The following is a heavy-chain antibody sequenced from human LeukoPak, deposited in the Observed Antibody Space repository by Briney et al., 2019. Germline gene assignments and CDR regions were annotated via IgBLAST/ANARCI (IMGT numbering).Heavy chain of an antibody. J-gene: IGHJ3*02. V-gene: IGHV4-4*07. D-gene: IGHD2-2*01. CDR1: GGSTSSYY. CDR3: ARDAGYCSSTSCYFYDDAFDI. CDR2: IYTSGST. Sequence: SETLSLTCTVSGGSTSSYYWSWIRQPAGKGLEWIGRIYTSGSTNYNPSLKSRVTMSVDTSKNQFSLKLSSVTAADTAVYYCARDAGYCSSTSCYFYDDAFDIWGQGTMVTVSS.